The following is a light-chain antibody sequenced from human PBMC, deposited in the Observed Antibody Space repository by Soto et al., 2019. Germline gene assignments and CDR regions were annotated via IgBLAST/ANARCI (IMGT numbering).Light chain of an antibody. V-gene: IGKV3D-15*01. CDR2: DAS. Sequence: PSLSPGETATLSRRASQSLNNYLGWYQQKPGRAPRLLISDASNRATGIPARFSGSGSGTEFTLTISSLLSEDFAIYYCQQYTNGLTLRFAGRTKV. CDR1: QSLNNY. J-gene: IGKJ4*01. CDR3: QQYTNGLTLR.